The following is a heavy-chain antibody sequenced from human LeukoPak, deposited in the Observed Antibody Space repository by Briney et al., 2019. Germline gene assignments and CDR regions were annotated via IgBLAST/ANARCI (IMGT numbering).Heavy chain of an antibody. CDR3: ARGWVVATGGFDM. CDR1: GFTVSLYY. Sequence: PGGSLRPSCAASGFTVSLYYMTWVRQAPGKGLEWVSVIYSGGPTYYADFVKGRFTISRDNSKNTVYLQMNSLRGEDTAVYFCARGWVVATGGFDMWGQGTMVTVSS. V-gene: IGHV3-53*01. J-gene: IGHJ3*02. CDR2: IYSGGPT. D-gene: IGHD2-8*02.